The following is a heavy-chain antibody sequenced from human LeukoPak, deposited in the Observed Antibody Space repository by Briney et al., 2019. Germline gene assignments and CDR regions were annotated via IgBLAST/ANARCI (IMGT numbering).Heavy chain of an antibody. CDR2: INPSDGST. J-gene: IGHJ4*02. CDR3: ATGVVGAYFDY. D-gene: IGHD1-26*01. CDR1: GYTFTNYY. Sequence: ASVKVSCKASGYTFTNYYIHWVRQAPGQGLEWMGIINPSDGSTSYAQKFQGRVTMTEDTSTDTAYMELSSLRSEDTAVYYCATGVVGAYFDYWGQGTLVTVSS. V-gene: IGHV1-46*01.